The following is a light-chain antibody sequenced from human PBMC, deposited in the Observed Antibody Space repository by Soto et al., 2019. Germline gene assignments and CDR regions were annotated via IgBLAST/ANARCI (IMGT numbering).Light chain of an antibody. Sequence: EIVLTQSPVTLSLSPGERVTLSCRASQNIAKYLAWYQQRHGQVPRLLFYDTFNRATGIPPRFSGSESGTDFTLTIRSLEAEDFAVYYCQERSDWAWTLGKGTKLEVK. J-gene: IGKJ1*01. V-gene: IGKV3-11*01. CDR1: QNIAKY. CDR3: QERSDWAWT. CDR2: DTF.